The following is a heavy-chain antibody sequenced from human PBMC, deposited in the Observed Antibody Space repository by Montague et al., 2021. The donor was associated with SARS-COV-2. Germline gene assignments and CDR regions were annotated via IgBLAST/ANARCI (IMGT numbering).Heavy chain of an antibody. D-gene: IGHD6-19*01. CDR1: GFSLSTSGMC. CDR2: IDWDDDR. CDR3: ARISAWYSSGWSAFDY. Sequence: PALVKPTQTLTLTCTFSGFSLSTSGMCVSWIRQPTGKALEWLTLIDWDDDRYYSTSLKTRLTISKDTSKNQVVLTMTNMDPVDTATYYCARISAWYSSGWSAFDYWGQGTLVTVSS. V-gene: IGHV2-70*01. J-gene: IGHJ4*02.